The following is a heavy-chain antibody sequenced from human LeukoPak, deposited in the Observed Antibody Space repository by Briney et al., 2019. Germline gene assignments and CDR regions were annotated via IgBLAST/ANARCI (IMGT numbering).Heavy chain of an antibody. Sequence: GGSLRLSCAASGFTFSSCVMSWVRQAPGKGPEWVSAISDSGGSTYYADSVKGRFTMSRDNSKNTLFLQINSLRAEDTAVYYCAMHYDSSGFYYYLDYWGQGTLVTVSS. CDR3: AMHYDSSGFYYYLDY. V-gene: IGHV3-23*01. J-gene: IGHJ4*02. CDR2: ISDSGGST. D-gene: IGHD3-22*01. CDR1: GFTFSSCV.